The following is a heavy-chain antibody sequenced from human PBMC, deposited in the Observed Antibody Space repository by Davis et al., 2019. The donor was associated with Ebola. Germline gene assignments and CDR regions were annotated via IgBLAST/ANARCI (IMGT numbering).Heavy chain of an antibody. CDR2: MLHDGSEK. CDR3: ARDNYWKLDY. D-gene: IGHD4-11*01. J-gene: IGHJ4*02. Sequence: PGGSLRLSCAGSGFTFSNYAMHWVRQAPGKGLEWLANMLHDGSEKYSAGPVKGRFTISRDNARNSFYLQMNSLRVEDTAVYYCARDNYWKLDYWGQGILVTVSS. V-gene: IGHV3-7*01. CDR1: GFTFSNYA.